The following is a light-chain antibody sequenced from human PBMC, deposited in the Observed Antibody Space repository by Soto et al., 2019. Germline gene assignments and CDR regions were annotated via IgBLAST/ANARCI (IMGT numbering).Light chain of an antibody. J-gene: IGLJ3*02. V-gene: IGLV2-8*01. Sequence: VLTQPPSASGSPGQSVTISCTGTSSDVGGYNYVSWYQQYPGRAPKLMIYEVTKRPSGVPDRFSGSKSGNTASLTVSELQAEYEADYYCSSYAASNNFYFVFGGGTQLTVL. CDR2: EVT. CDR3: SSYAASNNFYFV. CDR1: SSDVGGYNY.